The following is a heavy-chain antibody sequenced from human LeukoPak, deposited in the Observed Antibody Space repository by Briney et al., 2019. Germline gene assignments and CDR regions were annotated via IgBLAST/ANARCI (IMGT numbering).Heavy chain of an antibody. CDR2: IYHTGST. Sequence: SETLSLTCAVSGASISGSGYCWGWIRQPPGMELQWIGNIYHTGSTYYNASLQSRVTISVDTSKNQFSLRLNSVTAADTAMYYCAKSDGYGLIDYWGQGTLVTVSS. V-gene: IGHV4-39*01. CDR1: GASISGSGYC. D-gene: IGHD2-21*02. CDR3: AKSDGYGLIDY. J-gene: IGHJ4*02.